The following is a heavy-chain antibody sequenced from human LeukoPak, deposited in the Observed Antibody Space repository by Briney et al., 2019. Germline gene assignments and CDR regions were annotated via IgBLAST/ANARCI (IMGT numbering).Heavy chain of an antibody. J-gene: IGHJ5*02. CDR3: FRAEDGIRYFDP. V-gene: IGHV4-39*07. Sequence: SETLSLTCTVSGGSVSSSSYYWGWIRQPPGKRLKWIGSIYYSGSTYYNPSLKSRVTISVDTSKNQFSLKLISVTAADTAVYYCFRAEDGIRYFDPWGQGTLVTVSS. CDR2: IYYSGST. CDR1: GGSVSSSSYY. D-gene: IGHD3-9*01.